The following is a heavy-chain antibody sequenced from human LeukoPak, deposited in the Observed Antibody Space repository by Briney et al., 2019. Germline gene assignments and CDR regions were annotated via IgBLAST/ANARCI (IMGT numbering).Heavy chain of an antibody. V-gene: IGHV3-21*01. Sequence: GGSLRLSCAASGFTFSSYSMNWVRQAPGKGLEWVSSISSSSSYIYYADSVKGRFTISRDNAKNSLYLQMNSLRAEDTAVYYCARGLSSGSPWFDPWGQGTLVTVSS. CDR3: ARGLSSGSPWFDP. CDR1: GFTFSSYS. J-gene: IGHJ5*02. D-gene: IGHD5-18*01. CDR2: ISSSSSYI.